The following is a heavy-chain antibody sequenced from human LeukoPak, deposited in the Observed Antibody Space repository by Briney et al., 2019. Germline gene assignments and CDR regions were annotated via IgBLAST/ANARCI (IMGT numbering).Heavy chain of an antibody. J-gene: IGHJ4*02. CDR3: ARRRGYSYGSLDY. CDR2: IIPIFGTS. D-gene: IGHD5-18*01. CDR1: GCIFSSYA. Sequence: GASVNVSFQASGCIFSSYAISWVRQAPGQGLEWMGGIIPIFGTSNYAQKFQGRVTRTANESTSTAYMELSSLRSEDTAVYYCARRRGYSYGSLDYWGQGTLVTVSS. V-gene: IGHV1-69*01.